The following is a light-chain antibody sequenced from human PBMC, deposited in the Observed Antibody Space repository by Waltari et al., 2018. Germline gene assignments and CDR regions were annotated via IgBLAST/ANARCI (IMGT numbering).Light chain of an antibody. CDR2: AAS. CDR3: QQYYSESLT. CDR1: QSISSY. V-gene: IGKV1-39*01. J-gene: IGKJ3*01. Sequence: DIQMTQSPSSLSASVGDRVTITCRASQSISSYLNWYQQKPGKAPKLLIYAASSLQSGVPSRFSGSGSGTDFTLTISSLQAEDVAVYYCQQYYSESLTFGPGTKVDIK.